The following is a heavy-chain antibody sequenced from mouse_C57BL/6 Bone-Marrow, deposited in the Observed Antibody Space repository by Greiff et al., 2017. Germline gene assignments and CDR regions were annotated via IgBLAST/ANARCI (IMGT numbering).Heavy chain of an antibody. CDR1: GFSLTSYA. CDR2: IWTGGGT. V-gene: IGHV2-9-1*01. D-gene: IGHD2-4*01. CDR3: AKIYYDYDWFAY. Sequence: VKVVESGPGLVAPSQSLSITCTVSGFSLTSYAISWVRQPPGKGLEWLGVIWTGGGTNYNSALKSRLSISKDNSKSQVFLKMNSLQTDDTARYYCAKIYYDYDWFAYWGQGTLVTVSA. J-gene: IGHJ3*01.